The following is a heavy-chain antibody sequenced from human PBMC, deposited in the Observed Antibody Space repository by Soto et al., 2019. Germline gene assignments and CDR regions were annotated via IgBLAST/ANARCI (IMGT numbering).Heavy chain of an antibody. CDR2: IYSGGST. V-gene: IGHV3-53*01. CDR1: GFTVSSNY. Sequence: GGSLRLSCAASGFTVSSNYMSWVRQAPGKGLEWVSVIYSGGSTYYADSVKGRFTISRDNAKNTVFLQMSSLRAEDTAVYYCARGVTDTTGSWYWGRGVLVTVSS. CDR3: ARGVTDTTGSWY. D-gene: IGHD4-17*01. J-gene: IGHJ4*02.